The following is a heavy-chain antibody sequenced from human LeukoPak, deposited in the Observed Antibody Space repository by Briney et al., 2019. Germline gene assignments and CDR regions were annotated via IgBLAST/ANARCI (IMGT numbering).Heavy chain of an antibody. CDR3: AREDPYYGSGSYN. CDR2: IYSGGST. V-gene: IGHV3-66*01. Sequence: GGSLRLSCAASGFTFSSYGMSWVRQAPGKGLEWVSVIYSGGSTYYADSVKGRFTISRDNSKNTLYLQMNSLRAEDTAVYYCAREDPYYGSGSYNWGQGTLVTVSS. J-gene: IGHJ4*02. D-gene: IGHD3-10*01. CDR1: GFTFSSYG.